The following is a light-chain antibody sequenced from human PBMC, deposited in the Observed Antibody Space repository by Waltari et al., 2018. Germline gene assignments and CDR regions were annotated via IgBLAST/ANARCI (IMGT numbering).Light chain of an antibody. J-gene: IGKJ3*01. Sequence: DIVMTQTPPSLPVAPGETASISCRSCQSLLHSNGNTYLYWYLQKPGQPPRLLIHRVSNRFSGVPDRFSGSGSGTDFTLKISSVKAEDVGVYYCTHALETPFTFGPGTKLHI. CDR1: QSLLHSNGNTY. CDR3: THALETPFT. V-gene: IGKV2-29*02. CDR2: RVS.